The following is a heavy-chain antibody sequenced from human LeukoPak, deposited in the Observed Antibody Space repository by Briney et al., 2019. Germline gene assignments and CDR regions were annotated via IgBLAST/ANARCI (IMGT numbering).Heavy chain of an antibody. CDR2: IFTSGST. CDR1: GGSISSRSYY. V-gene: IGHV4-61*02. Sequence: SETLSLTCTVSGGSISSRSYYWSWIRQPAGKGLEWIGRIFTSGSTNYNPSLKSRVTISMDTSKNQFSLKLSAVTAADTAVYYCTREGYSSPDYWGQGTLVTVSS. D-gene: IGHD5-18*01. CDR3: TREGYSSPDY. J-gene: IGHJ4*02.